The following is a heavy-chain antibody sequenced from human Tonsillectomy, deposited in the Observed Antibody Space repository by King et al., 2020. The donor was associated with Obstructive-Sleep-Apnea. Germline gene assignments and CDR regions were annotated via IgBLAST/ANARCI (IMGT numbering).Heavy chain of an antibody. CDR1: GLTFSSYT. J-gene: IGHJ6*02. CDR3: AILKVDENYFFYSGLDV. CDR2: ISYDGSHK. V-gene: IGHV3-30*04. Sequence: HVQLVESGGGGVQPGRSLRLSCVISGLTFSSYTIHWVRQAPGKGLEWVAVISYDGSHKYYADSVKGRFTISRDNSKNTLYLQMSSLRAEDTAVYFCAILKVDENYFFYSGLDVWGQGTTVTVSS.